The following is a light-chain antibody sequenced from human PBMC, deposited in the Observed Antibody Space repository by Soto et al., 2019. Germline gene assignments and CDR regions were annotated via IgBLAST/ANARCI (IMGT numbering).Light chain of an antibody. CDR3: TSHAGSNNYG. Sequence: QSVLTQPPSASGSPGPSVTISCTGTSSDVGGYNYVSWYQQHPGKAPKLIISEVSKRPSGVPDRFSGSKSGNTASLTVSGLQAEDEAYYYCTSHAGSNNYGFGTGTQLTVL. V-gene: IGLV2-8*01. CDR1: SSDVGGYNY. CDR2: EVS. J-gene: IGLJ1*01.